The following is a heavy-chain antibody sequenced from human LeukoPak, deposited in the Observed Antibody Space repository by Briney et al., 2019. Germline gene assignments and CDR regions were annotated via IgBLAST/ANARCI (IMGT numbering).Heavy chain of an antibody. D-gene: IGHD2-2*01. V-gene: IGHV3-23*01. Sequence: GGSLRLSCAASGFTFSSYAMSWVRQAPGKGLEWVSAISGSGGSTYYADSVKGRFTISRDNSKNTLYLQMNSLRAEDTAVYYCAKDRVEGRYCSSTSCSLGAFDIWGQGSMVTVSS. J-gene: IGHJ3*02. CDR3: AKDRVEGRYCSSTSCSLGAFDI. CDR2: ISGSGGST. CDR1: GFTFSSYA.